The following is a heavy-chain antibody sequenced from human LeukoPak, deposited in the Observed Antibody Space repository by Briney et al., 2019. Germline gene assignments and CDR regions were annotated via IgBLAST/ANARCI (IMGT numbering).Heavy chain of an antibody. CDR2: ISDSGGNT. D-gene: IGHD5-24*01. V-gene: IGHV3-23*01. CDR3: ARGGYGYNFFDY. Sequence: GGSLRLSCAASGFTISSYAMSWVRQAPGKGLEWVSGISDSGGNTYYADSVKGRFTISRDNAKNSLYPQMNSLRAEDTAVYYCARGGYGYNFFDYWGQGTLVTVSS. J-gene: IGHJ4*02. CDR1: GFTISSYA.